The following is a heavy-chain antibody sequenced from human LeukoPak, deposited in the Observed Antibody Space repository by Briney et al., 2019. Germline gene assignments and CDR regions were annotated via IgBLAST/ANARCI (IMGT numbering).Heavy chain of an antibody. CDR2: IFISGST. J-gene: IGHJ4*02. D-gene: IGHD5-24*01. V-gene: IGHV4-61*02. CDR1: GDSISTGYHY. Sequence: SETLSLTCTVSGDSISTGYHYWTWIRQPAGKGLEYIGRIFISGSTNYSPSLKSRVSISVDTSKNQFSLNLTSVTATDTAVYYCARGGRDGFKHYPVGSWGRGTLVTVSS. CDR3: ARGGRDGFKHYPVGS.